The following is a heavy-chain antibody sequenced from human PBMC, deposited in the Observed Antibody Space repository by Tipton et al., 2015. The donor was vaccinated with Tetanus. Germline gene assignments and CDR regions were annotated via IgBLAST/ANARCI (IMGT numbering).Heavy chain of an antibody. CDR2: TNPLTGKT. D-gene: IGHD2-15*01. J-gene: IGHJ4*02. V-gene: IGHV1-8*01. CDR1: GYNFSSYD. CDR3: ARGRVGAAY. Sequence: QSGPEVKKPGASVTVSCKASGYNFSSYDVNWVRRASGQGLEWVGWTNPLTGKTGYAEKFQGRVTMTADASISTAYRELTSLTSDDTAVYYCARGRVGAAYWGQGSLVTVSS.